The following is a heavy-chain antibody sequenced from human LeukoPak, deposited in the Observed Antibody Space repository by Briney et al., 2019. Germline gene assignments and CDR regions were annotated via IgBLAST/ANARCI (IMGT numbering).Heavy chain of an antibody. CDR3: ARDGVGNDAFDI. J-gene: IGHJ3*02. CDR2: INHSGST. CDR1: GGSFSGYY. Sequence: SETLSLTCAVYGGSFSGYYWSWIRQPPGKGLEWVGEINHSGSTNYNPSLKSRVTISVDTSKNQFSLKLSSVTAADTAVYYCARDGVGNDAFDIWGQGTMVTVSS. V-gene: IGHV4-34*01. D-gene: IGHD3-10*01.